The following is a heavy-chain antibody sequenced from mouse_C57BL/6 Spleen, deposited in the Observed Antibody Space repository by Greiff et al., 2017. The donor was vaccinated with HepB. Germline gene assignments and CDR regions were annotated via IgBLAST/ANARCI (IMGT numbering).Heavy chain of an antibody. Sequence: VQLQQSGAELVKPGASVKLSCKASGYTFTSYWMQWVKQRPGQGLEWIGEIDPSDSYTNYNQKFKGKATLTVDTSSSTAYLQLSSLTSEDSAVYYCAREILREWFAYGGQGTLVTVSA. CDR1: GYTFTSYW. CDR2: IDPSDSYT. D-gene: IGHD1-1*01. V-gene: IGHV1-50*01. J-gene: IGHJ3*01. CDR3: AREILREWFAY.